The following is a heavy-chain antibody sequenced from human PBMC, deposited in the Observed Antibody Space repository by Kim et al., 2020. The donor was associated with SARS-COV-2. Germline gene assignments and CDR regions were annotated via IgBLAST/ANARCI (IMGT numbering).Heavy chain of an antibody. V-gene: IGHV3-23*03. CDR3: AKALLWFAYYGMDV. Sequence: DSVKGRLTTSRDNSKNTLYLQMNSLRAEETAVYYCAKALLWFAYYGMDVWGQGTTVTVSS. D-gene: IGHD3-10*01. J-gene: IGHJ6*02.